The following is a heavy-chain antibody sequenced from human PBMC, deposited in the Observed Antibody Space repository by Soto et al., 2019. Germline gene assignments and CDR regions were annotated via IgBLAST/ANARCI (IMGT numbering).Heavy chain of an antibody. J-gene: IGHJ3*02. CDR1: GGSISSYY. Sequence: SETLSLTCTVSGGSISSYYWSWIRQPPGKGLEWIGYISYSGSTNYNPSLKSRVTITVDTSKNQFSLKLSSVTAADTAVYYCASSSPHYDFWSGYSFWDAFDIWGQGTMVTVSS. D-gene: IGHD3-3*01. CDR2: ISYSGST. CDR3: ASSSPHYDFWSGYSFWDAFDI. V-gene: IGHV4-59*01.